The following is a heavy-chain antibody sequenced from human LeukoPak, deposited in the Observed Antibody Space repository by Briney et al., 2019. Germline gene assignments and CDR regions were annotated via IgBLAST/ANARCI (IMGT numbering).Heavy chain of an antibody. Sequence: SVKVSCKASGGTFSSYAISWVRQAPGQWLEWMGGIIPIFGTANYAQKFQGRVTITADKSTSTAYMELSSLRSEDTAVYYCARIVVAHLFDPWGQGTLVTVSS. J-gene: IGHJ5*02. CDR2: IIPIFGTA. CDR1: GGTFSSYA. D-gene: IGHD2-2*01. V-gene: IGHV1-69*06. CDR3: ARIVVAHLFDP.